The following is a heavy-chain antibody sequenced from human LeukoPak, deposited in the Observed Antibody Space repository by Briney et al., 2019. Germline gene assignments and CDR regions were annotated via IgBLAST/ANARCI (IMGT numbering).Heavy chain of an antibody. CDR1: GGSFSGYY. CDR3: ARSILTGYFLYYFDY. V-gene: IGHV4-34*01. CDR2: INNSGST. D-gene: IGHD3-9*01. Sequence: SETLSLTCAVYGGSFSGYYWRWIRQPPGKVLEWIGEINNSGSTNYNPSLKSRVTISVDTSKNQFSLKLSSVTAADTAVYYCARSILTGYFLYYFDYWGQGTLVTVSS. J-gene: IGHJ4*02.